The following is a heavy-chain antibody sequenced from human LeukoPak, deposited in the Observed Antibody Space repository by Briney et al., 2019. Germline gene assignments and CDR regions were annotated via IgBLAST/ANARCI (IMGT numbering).Heavy chain of an antibody. CDR3: AREGTSRLPGMDV. Sequence: GASVKVSCKASGYTFTGYYMHWVRQAPGQGLEWMGWINPNSGGTNYAQKFQGWVIMTRDTSISTAYMELSRLRSDDTAVYYCAREGTSRLPGMDVWGQGTTVTVSS. CDR1: GYTFTGYY. D-gene: IGHD1-1*01. J-gene: IGHJ6*02. CDR2: INPNSGGT. V-gene: IGHV1-2*04.